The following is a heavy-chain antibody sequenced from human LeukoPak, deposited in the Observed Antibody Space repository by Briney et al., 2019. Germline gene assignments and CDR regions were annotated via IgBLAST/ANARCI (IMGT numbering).Heavy chain of an antibody. CDR1: GGTFSSYA. CDR3: ARVVYGSGSYSWFDP. J-gene: IGHJ5*02. CDR2: IIPIFGTA. D-gene: IGHD3-10*01. V-gene: IGHV1-69*01. Sequence: ASVKVSCKASGGTFSSYAISWVRQAPGQGLEWIGGIIPIFGTANYAKKFHGRVTITADESTSTAYMELSSLRSEDTAVYYCARVVYGSGSYSWFDPWGQGTLVTVSS.